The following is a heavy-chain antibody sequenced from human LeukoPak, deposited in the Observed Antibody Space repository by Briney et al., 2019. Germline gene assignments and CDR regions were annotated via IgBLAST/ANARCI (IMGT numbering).Heavy chain of an antibody. CDR3: ARDQEAFDY. J-gene: IGHJ4*02. V-gene: IGHV3-21*01. CDR2: ISSSSSYI. Sequence: GGSLRLSCVASGFPFSSYWMTWVRQAPGKGLEWVSSISSSSSYIYYADSVKGRFTISRDNAKNSLYLQMNSLRAEDTAVYYCARDQEAFDYWGQGTLVTVSS. CDR1: GFPFSSYW.